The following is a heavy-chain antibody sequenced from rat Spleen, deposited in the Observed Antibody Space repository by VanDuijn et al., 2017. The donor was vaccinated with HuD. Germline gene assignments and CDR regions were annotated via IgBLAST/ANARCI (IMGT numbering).Heavy chain of an antibody. CDR3: AKTYGGYFDY. D-gene: IGHD1-11*01. J-gene: IGHJ2*01. CDR1: GFSFSNFA. Sequence: EVQLVESGGGLVQPGRSLKLSCGASGFSFSNFAMAWVRQIPTKGLEWVASISYDGGNTYYRDSVKGRFTISRENAKSSLYLQMDSLRSEDTSTYYCAKTYGGYFDYWGQGVMVTVSS. V-gene: IGHV5-20*01. CDR2: ISYDGGNT.